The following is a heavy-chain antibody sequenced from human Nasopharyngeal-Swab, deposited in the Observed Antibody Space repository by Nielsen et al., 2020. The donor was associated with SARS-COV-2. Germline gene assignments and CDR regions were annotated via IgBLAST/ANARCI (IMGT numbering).Heavy chain of an antibody. J-gene: IGHJ6*02. Sequence: GESLKISCAASGFTFNNFGMHWVRQAPGKGLEWVAVISSDGSNQFYGDSVKGRFTISRDNSKNTLYVQMNSLRGEDTAVYYCARDLRKVVVAATTGGMDVWGQGTTVTVSS. CDR2: ISSDGSNQ. CDR1: GFTFNNFG. D-gene: IGHD2-15*01. V-gene: IGHV3-30*03. CDR3: ARDLRKVVVAATTGGMDV.